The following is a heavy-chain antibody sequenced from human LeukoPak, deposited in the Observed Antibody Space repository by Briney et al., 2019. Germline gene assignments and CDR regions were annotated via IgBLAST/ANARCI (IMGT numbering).Heavy chain of an antibody. CDR1: GGSISSYY. Sequence: SETLSLTCTVSGGSISSYYWSWIRQPAGKGLEWIGRIYISGSTYYNPSLKSRVTISVDTSKNQFSLKLSSVTAADTAVYYCARNPAAAIYYYYMDVWGKGTTVTVSS. CDR3: ARNPAAAIYYYYMDV. CDR2: IYISGST. J-gene: IGHJ6*03. V-gene: IGHV4-4*07. D-gene: IGHD6-13*01.